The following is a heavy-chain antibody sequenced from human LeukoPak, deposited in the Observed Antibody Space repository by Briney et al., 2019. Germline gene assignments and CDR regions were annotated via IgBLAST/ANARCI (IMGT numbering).Heavy chain of an antibody. CDR3: ALVVIPFACFDP. CDR2: ISAYNGNT. D-gene: IGHD3-22*01. J-gene: IGHJ5*02. Sequence: ASVKVSCKASGYTFTSYGISWVRQAPGQGLEWMGWISAYNGNTNYAQKLQGRVTMTTDTSTSTAYMELRSLRSADTAVYYCALVVIPFACFDPWGQGTLVTVSS. V-gene: IGHV1-18*01. CDR1: GYTFTSYG.